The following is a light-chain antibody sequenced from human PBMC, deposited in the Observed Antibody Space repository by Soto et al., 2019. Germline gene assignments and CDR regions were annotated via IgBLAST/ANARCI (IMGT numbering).Light chain of an antibody. CDR1: SSDVGGYNY. J-gene: IGLJ2*01. CDR2: DVS. V-gene: IGLV2-14*03. Sequence: QSVLTQPASVSGSPGQSITISCTGTSSDVGGYNYVSWYQQHPGKAPKLMIYDVSNRPSGVSNRFSGSKSVNTASLTISGLQAADEADYYCSSYTSSSTVVFGGGTKLTVL. CDR3: SSYTSSSTVV.